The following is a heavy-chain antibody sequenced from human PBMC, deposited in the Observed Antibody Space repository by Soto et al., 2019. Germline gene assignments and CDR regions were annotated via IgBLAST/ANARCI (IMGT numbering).Heavy chain of an antibody. CDR2: ISTASTYI. Sequence: PLVESGGGLVKPGGSLRLSCAASGFTFSSYDMNWVRQAPGKGLEWVSSISTASTYIYYADSVKGRFTISRDNAKNSLYLQMNSLRAEDTAVYYCAREPELSYWGQGTLVTVSS. J-gene: IGHJ4*02. D-gene: IGHD3-10*01. CDR1: GFTFSSYD. CDR3: AREPELSY. V-gene: IGHV3-21*02.